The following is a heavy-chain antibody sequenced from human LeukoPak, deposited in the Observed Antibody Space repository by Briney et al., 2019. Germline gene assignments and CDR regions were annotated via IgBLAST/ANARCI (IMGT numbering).Heavy chain of an antibody. CDR1: GFTSSSYG. V-gene: IGHV3-30*03. CDR3: ARDFFNNYERGT. D-gene: IGHD3-22*01. J-gene: IGHJ4*02. Sequence: GGSLRLSCGASGFTSSSYGMHWVRQAPDKGLEWVAVISYDGSNKYYADSVKGRFTISRDNSKNTLYLQMNSLRAEDTAVYYCARDFFNNYERGTWGQGTLVTVSS. CDR2: ISYDGSNK.